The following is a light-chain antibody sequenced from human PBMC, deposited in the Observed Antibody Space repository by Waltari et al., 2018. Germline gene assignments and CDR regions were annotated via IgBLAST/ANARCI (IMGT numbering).Light chain of an antibody. CDR2: SNN. V-gene: IGLV1-44*01. Sequence: QSVLTQPPPASGTPGQRVTISCSGSSSHIGSNTVNWYQQLPGTAPKLLIYSNNQRPSGVPDRFSGSKSGTSASLAISGLQSEDEADYYCAAWDDSLNGPVFGGGTKLTVL. CDR1: SSHIGSNT. CDR3: AAWDDSLNGPV. J-gene: IGLJ2*01.